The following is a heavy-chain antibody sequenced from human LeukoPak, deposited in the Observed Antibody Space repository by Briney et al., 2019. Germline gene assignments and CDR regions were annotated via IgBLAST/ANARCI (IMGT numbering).Heavy chain of an antibody. CDR3: ARHPFSDGFDL. Sequence: SETLSLTCTVSGGSISTFYWSWLRQPPGKGLEWIGYIFHTGHSNHNPSLKGRVTISVDTSKNQFSLNLNSVTAADTPMYYCARHPFSDGFDLWGQGTMVTVSS. CDR2: IFHTGHS. V-gene: IGHV4-59*08. CDR1: GGSISTFY. J-gene: IGHJ3*01.